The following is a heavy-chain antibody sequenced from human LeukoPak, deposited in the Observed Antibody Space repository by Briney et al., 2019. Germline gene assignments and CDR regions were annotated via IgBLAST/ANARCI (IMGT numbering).Heavy chain of an antibody. D-gene: IGHD6-13*01. CDR3: ARHGIVDSSRKYYFDY. CDR2: IYYSGST. J-gene: IGHJ4*02. Sequence: GSLRLSCAASGFTVSSNYMSWIRQPPGKGLEWIGYIYYSGSTSYNPSLKSRVTISVDTSKNQFSLDLSSVTAADTAVYYCARHGIVDSSRKYYFDYWGQGTLVTVSS. V-gene: IGHV4-59*08. CDR1: GFTVSSNY.